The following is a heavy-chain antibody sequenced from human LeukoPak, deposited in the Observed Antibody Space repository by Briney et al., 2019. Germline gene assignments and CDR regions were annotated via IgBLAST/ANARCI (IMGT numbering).Heavy chain of an antibody. Sequence: GGSLRLSCAASGFTFSSYSMNWVRQAPGKGLEWVSYISSSSSTIYYADSVKGRLTISRDNAKNSLYLQMNSLRAEDTAVYYCARGYYDSSGYYYDAFDIWGQGTMVTVSS. D-gene: IGHD3-22*01. J-gene: IGHJ3*02. V-gene: IGHV3-48*04. CDR1: GFTFSSYS. CDR3: ARGYYDSSGYYYDAFDI. CDR2: ISSSSSTI.